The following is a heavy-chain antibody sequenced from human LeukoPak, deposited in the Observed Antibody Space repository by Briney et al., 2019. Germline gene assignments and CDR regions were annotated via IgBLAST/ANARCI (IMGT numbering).Heavy chain of an antibody. CDR1: GSGGSISNYY. D-gene: IGHD3-22*01. Sequence: PSETLSLTCTVSGSGGSISNYYWSWIRQPPGKGLEWIRYIYYSGSTNHNPSLKSRVTMSVDTSKNQLSLKLSSVTAADTAVYYCARRVEVYYDSSGYRDYWGQGTLVTVSS. J-gene: IGHJ4*02. CDR3: ARRVEVYYDSSGYRDY. CDR2: IYYSGST. V-gene: IGHV4-59*01.